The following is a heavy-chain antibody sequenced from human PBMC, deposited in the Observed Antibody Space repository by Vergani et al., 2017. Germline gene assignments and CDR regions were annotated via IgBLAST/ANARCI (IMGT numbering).Heavy chain of an antibody. J-gene: IGHJ4*02. Sequence: EVQLVESGGGLIQPGGSLRLSCAASGFTVSSNYMSWVRQAPGKGLEWVSVIYSGGSTYYADSVKGRFTITRDNSKNTLYLQMNSLRAEDTAVYYCARNGLATCPAEFDYWGQGTLVTVSS. D-gene: IGHD3/OR15-3a*01. V-gene: IGHV3-53*01. CDR2: IYSGGST. CDR1: GFTVSSNY. CDR3: ARNGLATCPAEFDY.